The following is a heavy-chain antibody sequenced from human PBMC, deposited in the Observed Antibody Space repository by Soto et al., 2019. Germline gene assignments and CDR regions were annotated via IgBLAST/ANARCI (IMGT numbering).Heavy chain of an antibody. V-gene: IGHV4-31*03. Sequence: QVQLQESGPGLVKPSQTLSLTCTVSGGSISSGGYYWSWIRQHPGKGLEWIGYIYYSGSTYYNADLRSRVTLSVDTSKTQVSLKLSSVTAEDTAVYYCARVSGAPDDYWGQGTLVTVSS. CDR2: IYYSGST. CDR3: ARVSGAPDDY. D-gene: IGHD1-26*01. CDR1: GGSISSGGYY. J-gene: IGHJ4*02.